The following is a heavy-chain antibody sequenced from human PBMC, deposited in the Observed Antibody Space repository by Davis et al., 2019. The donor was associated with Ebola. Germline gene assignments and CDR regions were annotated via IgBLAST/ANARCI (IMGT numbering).Heavy chain of an antibody. J-gene: IGHJ6*03. Sequence: PSETLSLTCTVSGASISDYYWSWIRQPPGKGLEWIGYIYYSGSTNYNPSLKSRVTISVDTSKNQFSLKLTSVTAADTAVYYCARHGDDYGSGSYYKGGWYYYYYYMDVWGKGTTVTVSS. V-gene: IGHV4-59*08. CDR1: GASISDYY. CDR3: ARHGDDYGSGSYYKGGWYYYYYYMDV. CDR2: IYYSGST. D-gene: IGHD3-10*01.